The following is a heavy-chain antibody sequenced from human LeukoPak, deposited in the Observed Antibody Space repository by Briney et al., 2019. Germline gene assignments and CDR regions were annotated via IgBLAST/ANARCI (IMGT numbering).Heavy chain of an antibody. J-gene: IGHJ5*02. CDR1: GYTFTDYG. CDR3: ARVTTVATSPWSWGPKKIGQEVNWFDP. CDR2: IRNDNGNR. Sequence: ASVKVSCKTSGYTFTDYGITWVRQAPGQGLEWMGWIRNDNGNREYAQKIQGRVSMTRDTSTSTAYMEPRSLISDDTAVYYCARVTTVATSPWSWGPKKIGQEVNWFDPWGQGTLVTVSS. V-gene: IGHV1-18*01. D-gene: IGHD4-17*01.